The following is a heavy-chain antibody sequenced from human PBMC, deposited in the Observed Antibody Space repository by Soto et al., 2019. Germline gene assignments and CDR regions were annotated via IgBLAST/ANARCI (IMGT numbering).Heavy chain of an antibody. CDR2: ISSSSSYI. D-gene: IGHD1-1*01. CDR1: GFTFSSYS. CDR3: ARDRAELDSDDAFDI. Sequence: GGSLRLSCAASGFTFSSYSMNWVRQAPGKGLEWVSSISSSSSYIYYADSVKGRFTISRDNAKNSLYLQMNSLRAEDTAVYYCARDRAELDSDDAFDIWGQGTMVTVSS. J-gene: IGHJ3*02. V-gene: IGHV3-21*01.